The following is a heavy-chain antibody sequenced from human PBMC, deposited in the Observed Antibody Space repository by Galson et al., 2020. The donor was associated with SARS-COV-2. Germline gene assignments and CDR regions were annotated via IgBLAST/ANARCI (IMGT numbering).Heavy chain of an antibody. Sequence: ESGPTLVQPTQTLTLTCTFSGFSLPTSGVGVGWIRQPPGQALEWLALIYWHDDKRYSPSLKSRLTITKDTSKNQVVLTMTNMDPVDTATYFCAHSAPSSLTIFGVVIVKDYFDYWGQGTLVTVSS. D-gene: IGHD3-3*01. CDR1: GFSLPTSGVG. CDR2: IYWHDDK. CDR3: AHSAPSSLTIFGVVIVKDYFDY. J-gene: IGHJ4*02. V-gene: IGHV2-5*01.